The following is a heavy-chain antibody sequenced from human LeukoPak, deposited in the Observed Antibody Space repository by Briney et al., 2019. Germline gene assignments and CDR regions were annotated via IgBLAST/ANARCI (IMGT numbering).Heavy chain of an antibody. CDR3: ARDRWYYYDSSDYYHDAFDI. J-gene: IGHJ3*02. V-gene: IGHV3-23*01. Sequence: GGSLRLSCAASGFTFSSYGMSWVRQAPGKGLEWVSAISGSGGSTYYADSVKGRFTISRDNSKNTLYLQMNSLIAEDTAVYYCARDRWYYYDSSDYYHDAFDIWGQGTMVTVSS. CDR2: ISGSGGST. D-gene: IGHD3-22*01. CDR1: GFTFSSYG.